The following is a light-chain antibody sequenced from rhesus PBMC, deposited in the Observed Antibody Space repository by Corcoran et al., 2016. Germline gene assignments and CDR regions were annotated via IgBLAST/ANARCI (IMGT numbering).Light chain of an antibody. CDR3: LQSKNSPYS. Sequence: DIVLTQSPASLAVSPGQRATITCRASESVSFFGINLIHWYQQKTGQPPKLLLYHASNKNTGVPARLSGSRSGTDFTLTINPVEADDAADYYCLQSKNSPYSFGQGTKVEIK. CDR2: HAS. CDR1: ESVSFFGINL. V-gene: IGKV7-13*01. J-gene: IGKJ2*01.